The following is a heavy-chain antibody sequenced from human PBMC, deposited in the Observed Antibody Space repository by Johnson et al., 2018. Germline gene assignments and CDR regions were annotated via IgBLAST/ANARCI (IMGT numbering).Heavy chain of an antibody. Sequence: VQLQESGGGLVQPGGSLRLSCAASGFTFSSYWMHWVRQAPGKGLVWVSRITSDGRGTTYADSVKGRFTISRDNAKNSLYLQMNSLGAEDTALYYCAKDNSSGWPYYYGMDVWGQGTTVTGSS. V-gene: IGHV3-74*01. CDR3: AKDNSSGWPYYYGMDV. D-gene: IGHD6-19*01. J-gene: IGHJ6*02. CDR1: GFTFSSYW. CDR2: ITSDGRGT.